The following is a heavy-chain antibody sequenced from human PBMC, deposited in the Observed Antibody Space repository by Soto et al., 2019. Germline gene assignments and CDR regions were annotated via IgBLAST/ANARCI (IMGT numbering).Heavy chain of an antibody. Sequence: ASVKVSCKASGYTFTGYYMHWVRQAPGQGLEWMGWINPNSGGTNYAQKFQGWVTMTRDTSIGTAYMELSRLRSDDTAVYYCARERRSSSSRNGMDVWGQGTTVTVSS. CDR1: GYTFTGYY. V-gene: IGHV1-2*04. D-gene: IGHD6-6*01. CDR2: INPNSGGT. CDR3: ARERRSSSSRNGMDV. J-gene: IGHJ6*02.